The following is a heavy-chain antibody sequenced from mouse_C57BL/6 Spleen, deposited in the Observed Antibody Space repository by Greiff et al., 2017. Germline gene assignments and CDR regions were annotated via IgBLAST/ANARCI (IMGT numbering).Heavy chain of an antibody. CDR3: ARDYGSSLFAY. D-gene: IGHD1-1*01. CDR1: GYTFTDYN. V-gene: IGHV1-18*01. Sequence: VQLQQSGPELVKPGASVKIPCTASGYTFTDYNMDWVKQSHGKSLEWIGDINPNNGGTIYNQKFKGKATLTVDKSSSTAYMELRSLTSEDTAVYYCARDYGSSLFAYWGQGTLVTVSA. CDR2: INPNNGGT. J-gene: IGHJ3*01.